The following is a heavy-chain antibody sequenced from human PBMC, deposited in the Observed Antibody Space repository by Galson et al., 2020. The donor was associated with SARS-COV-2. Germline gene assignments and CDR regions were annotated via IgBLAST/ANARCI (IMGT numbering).Heavy chain of an antibody. CDR1: GYSFTSYW. V-gene: IGHV5-10-1*01. CDR3: ARTDIAVAGSDY. Sequence: HGESLKISCKGSGYSFTSYWISWVRQMPGKGLEWMGRIDPSDSYTNYSPSFQGHVTISADKSISTAYLQWSSLKASDTAMYYCARTDIAVAGSDYWGQGTLVTVSS. D-gene: IGHD6-19*01. J-gene: IGHJ4*02. CDR2: IDPSDSYT.